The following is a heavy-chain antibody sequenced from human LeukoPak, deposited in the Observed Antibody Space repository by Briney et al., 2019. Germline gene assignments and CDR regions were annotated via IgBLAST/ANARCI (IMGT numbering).Heavy chain of an antibody. D-gene: IGHD4-17*01. Sequence: ASVKVSCKASGYTFTGYYMHWMRQAPGQGLEWMGWINPNSGGTNYAQKFQGRVTMTRDTSISTAYMELSRLRSDDTAVYYCARDYGDYYYFDYWGQGTLVTVSS. J-gene: IGHJ4*02. CDR1: GYTFTGYY. V-gene: IGHV1-2*02. CDR3: ARDYGDYYYFDY. CDR2: INPNSGGT.